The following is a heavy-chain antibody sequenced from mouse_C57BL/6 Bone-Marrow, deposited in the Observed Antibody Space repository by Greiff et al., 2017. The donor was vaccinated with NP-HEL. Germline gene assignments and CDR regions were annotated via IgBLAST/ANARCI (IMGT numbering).Heavy chain of an antibody. J-gene: IGHJ4*01. Sequence: EVQRVESGGGLVQPGGSLKLSCAASGFTFSDYYMYWVRQTPEKRLEWVAYISNGGGSTYYPDTVKGRFTISRDNAKNTLYLQMSRLKSEDTAMYYCARHGLKAMDYWGQGTSVTVSS. D-gene: IGHD1-3*01. V-gene: IGHV5-12*01. CDR1: GFTFSDYY. CDR2: ISNGGGST. CDR3: ARHGLKAMDY.